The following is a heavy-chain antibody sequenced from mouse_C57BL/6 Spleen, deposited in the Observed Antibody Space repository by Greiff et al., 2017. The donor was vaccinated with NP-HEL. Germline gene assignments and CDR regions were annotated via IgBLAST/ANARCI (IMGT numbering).Heavy chain of an antibody. D-gene: IGHD2-3*01. CDR1: GFTFSSYG. V-gene: IGHV5-6*01. J-gene: IGHJ1*03. Sequence: EVMLVESGGDLVKPGGSLKLSCAASGFTFSSYGMSWVRQTPDKRLEWVATISSGGSYTYYPDSVKGRFTISRDNAKNTLYLQMSSLKSEDTAMDYCARSFYDYWYFDVWGTGTTVTVAS. CDR3: ARSFYDYWYFDV. CDR2: ISSGGSYT.